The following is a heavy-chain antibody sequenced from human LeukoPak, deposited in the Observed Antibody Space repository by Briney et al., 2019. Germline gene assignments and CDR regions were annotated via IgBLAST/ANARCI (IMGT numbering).Heavy chain of an antibody. CDR2: ISWNSGSI. CDR1: GFTFDDYA. D-gene: IGHD3-3*01. V-gene: IGHV3-9*01. CDR3: AKEMSSTIFGVVIY. J-gene: IGHJ4*02. Sequence: PGGSLRLSCAASGFTFDDYAMHWVRQAPGKGLEWVSGISWNSGSIGYADSVKGRFTISRDNAKNSLYLQMNSLRAEDTALYYFAKEMSSTIFGVVIYWGEGTLFTVSS.